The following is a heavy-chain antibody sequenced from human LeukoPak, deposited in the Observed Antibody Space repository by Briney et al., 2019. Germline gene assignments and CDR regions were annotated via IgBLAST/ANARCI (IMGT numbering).Heavy chain of an antibody. Sequence: GGSLRLSCAASGFSFSSYWMSWGRQAPGKGLEWGANIKQDGSEKFYVDSVKGRFTISRDNAKDSLYLQLDSLRAEDTAVYSCARVVYYGSGMDYWGQGTLVTVSS. CDR2: IKQDGSEK. CDR1: GFSFSSYW. J-gene: IGHJ4*02. V-gene: IGHV3-7*01. CDR3: ARVVYYGSGMDY. D-gene: IGHD3-10*01.